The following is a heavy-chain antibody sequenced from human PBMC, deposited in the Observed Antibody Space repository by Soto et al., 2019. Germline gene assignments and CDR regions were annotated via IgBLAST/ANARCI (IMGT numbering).Heavy chain of an antibody. V-gene: IGHV1-46*01. CDR3: ARRGAAAAAGMGYYYYGMDV. CDR1: GYTFTSYY. CDR2: INPSGGST. Sequence: GASVKVACKASGYTFTSYYMHWVRQAPGQGLEWMGIINPSGGSTSYAQKFQGRVTMTRDTSTSTAYMELSSLRSEDTAVYYCARRGAAAAAGMGYYYYGMDVWGQGTTVTVSS. J-gene: IGHJ6*02. D-gene: IGHD6-13*01.